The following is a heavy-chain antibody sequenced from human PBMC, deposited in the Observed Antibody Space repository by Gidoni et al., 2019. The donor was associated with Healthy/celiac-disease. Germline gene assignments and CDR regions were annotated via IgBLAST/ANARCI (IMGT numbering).Heavy chain of an antibody. CDR2: INPSSGGT. CDR1: GSTFTGYY. CDR3: ARLLDFWSGYYIDY. D-gene: IGHD3-3*01. J-gene: IGHJ4*02. V-gene: IGHV1-2*02. Sequence: QVQLVQSGAEVKKPGASVKVSCTASGSTFTGYYMHWVRQAPGQGLEWMGWINPSSGGTNYAQKFQGRVTMTRDTSISTAYMELSRLRSDDTAVYYCARLLDFWSGYYIDYWGQGTLVTVSS.